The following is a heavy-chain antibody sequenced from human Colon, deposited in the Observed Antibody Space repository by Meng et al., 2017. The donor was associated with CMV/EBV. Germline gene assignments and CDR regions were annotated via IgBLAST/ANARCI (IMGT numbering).Heavy chain of an antibody. D-gene: IGHD1-1*01. CDR1: GFVVSSNY. CDR2: IYSETTGSST. Sequence: GGSLRLSCAASGFVVSSNYISWVRQAPGKGLEWVSMIYSETTGSSTYYGASVRGRFTTSRDKSKNSVYLQMNNLRSEDTAVYYCARQNWNDWGQGTLVTVSS. J-gene: IGHJ4*02. V-gene: IGHV3-53*01. CDR3: ARQNWND.